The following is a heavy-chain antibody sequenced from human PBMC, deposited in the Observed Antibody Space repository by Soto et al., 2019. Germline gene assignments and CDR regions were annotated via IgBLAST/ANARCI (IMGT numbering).Heavy chain of an antibody. V-gene: IGHV4-38-2*01. J-gene: IGHJ4*02. CDR2: IYHSGST. D-gene: IGHD2-2*01. CDR1: AYSVSSGYY. Sequence: ASETLSLTCGVSAYSVSSGYYWGWIRQPPGKGLEWIGSIYHSGSTYYNPSLKSRVTISVDTSKNQFSLKVTSVTAADTALYYCARQQGKIPRSAVVPGGPMDYWGQGTLVTVSS. CDR3: ARQQGKIPRSAVVPGGPMDY.